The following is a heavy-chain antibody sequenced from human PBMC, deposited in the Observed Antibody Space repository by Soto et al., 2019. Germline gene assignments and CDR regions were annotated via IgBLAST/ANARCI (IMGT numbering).Heavy chain of an antibody. Sequence: PGGSLRLSCAASGFTVSDNYMNWVRQAPGKGLEWVSVLYSGGRTNYADSVKGRFTISRDNSKNTLYLQMNSLRVEDTAIYYCARAYDDNPSGFDYWGLGTPVTVSS. D-gene: IGHD3-22*01. CDR3: ARAYDDNPSGFDY. V-gene: IGHV3-66*01. J-gene: IGHJ4*02. CDR1: GFTVSDNY. CDR2: LYSGGRT.